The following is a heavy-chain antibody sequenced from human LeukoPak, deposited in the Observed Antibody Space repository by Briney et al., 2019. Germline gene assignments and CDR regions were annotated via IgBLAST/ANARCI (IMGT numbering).Heavy chain of an antibody. V-gene: IGHV3-66*01. CDR3: ARGTVTMVDY. CDR1: GFTASSNY. J-gene: IGHJ4*02. Sequence: GGSLRLSCAASGFTASSNYMSWVRQAPGRGLEWVSVIYSGGSTYYADSVKGRFTISRDNSKSTLFLQMNSLRAGDTAVYYCARGTVTMVDYWGQGTLVTVSS. D-gene: IGHD3-10*01. CDR2: IYSGGST.